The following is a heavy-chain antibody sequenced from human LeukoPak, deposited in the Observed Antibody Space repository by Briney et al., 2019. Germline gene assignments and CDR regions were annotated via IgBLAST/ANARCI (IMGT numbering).Heavy chain of an antibody. CDR3: TTVSGSYSTGY. D-gene: IGHD1-26*01. J-gene: IGHJ4*02. CDR2: IKSKSDGGTT. V-gene: IGHV3-15*01. CDR1: GFTFSNAW. Sequence: GGSLRLSCAASGFTFSNAWMSWVRQAPGKRLEWVGRIKSKSDGGTTDYAAPVEARFIISRDDSKNTLYLQMNSLKTEDTAVYYCTTVSGSYSTGYWGQGTLVTVSS.